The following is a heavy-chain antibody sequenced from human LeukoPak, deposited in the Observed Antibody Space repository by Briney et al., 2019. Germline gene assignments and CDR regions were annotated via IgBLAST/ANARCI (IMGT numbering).Heavy chain of an antibody. Sequence: SGGSLRLSCAASGFTFSSYGMHWVRQAPGKGLEWVAVIWYDGSNKYYADSVKGRFTISRDNSKDTLYLQMNSLRAEDTAVYYCARERGMVGYDYWGQGTLVTVSS. J-gene: IGHJ4*02. CDR3: ARERGMVGYDY. CDR1: GFTFSSYG. D-gene: IGHD3-10*01. V-gene: IGHV3-33*01. CDR2: IWYDGSNK.